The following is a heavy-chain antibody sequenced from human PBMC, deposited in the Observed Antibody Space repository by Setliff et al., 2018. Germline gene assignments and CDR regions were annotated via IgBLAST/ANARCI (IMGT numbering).Heavy chain of an antibody. CDR1: GYRFSSYW. V-gene: IGHV5-51*01. CDR3: ARVGTAGGYYFDF. CDR2: IFPADSDT. D-gene: IGHD2-15*01. J-gene: IGHJ4*02. Sequence: GESLKISCQGSGYRFSSYWIGWVRQMPGKGLEWIGIIFPADSDTRYSPSFQGQVTISADKSISTAYVQWRSLKASDTAMYYCARVGTAGGYYFDFWGQGALVTVSS.